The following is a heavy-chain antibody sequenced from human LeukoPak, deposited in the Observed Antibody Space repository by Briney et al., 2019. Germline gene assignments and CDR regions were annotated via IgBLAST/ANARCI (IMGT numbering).Heavy chain of an antibody. CDR2: ISASGGST. D-gene: IGHD1-26*01. CDR1: GFTFSSSA. CDR3: AKVSGNYALDY. J-gene: IGHJ4*02. Sequence: GGSLRLSCAASGFTFSSSAMSWVRQVPGKGLEWVSGISASGGSTSYADSVRGRFTISRDNSKNTLYLQMNSLRAEDTAVYYCAKVSGNYALDYWGQGTLVTASS. V-gene: IGHV3-23*01.